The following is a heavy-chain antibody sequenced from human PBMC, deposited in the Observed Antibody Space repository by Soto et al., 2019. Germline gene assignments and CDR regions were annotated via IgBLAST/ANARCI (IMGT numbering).Heavy chain of an antibody. CDR3: ARGEQYSGRIFDY. CDR1: GDSVSSNSAG. V-gene: IGHV6-1*01. D-gene: IGHD1-26*01. CDR2: TYYRSKWYY. J-gene: IGHJ4*01. Sequence: SQTLSLTCAITGDSVSSNSAGWSWVRQSPSRGLEWLGRTYYRSKWYYEYAVSVRGRITINPNTSKNQYSLQLNSVTPEDTAVYFCARGEQYSGRIFDYWGQGTLVTVSS.